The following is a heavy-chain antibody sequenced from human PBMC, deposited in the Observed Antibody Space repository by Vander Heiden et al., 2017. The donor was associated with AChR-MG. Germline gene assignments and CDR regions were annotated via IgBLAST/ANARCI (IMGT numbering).Heavy chain of an antibody. Sequence: QVQLVESGGGVVQPGRSLRLTCTAPGFIFSSYAMHWVGQAAGKVLEWVAVISYDGSNKYYADSVKGRFTISRDNSKNTLYLQMNSLRAEDTAVYYCARDGYYYYYYGMDVWGQGTTVTASS. J-gene: IGHJ6*02. CDR3: ARDGYYYYYYGMDV. D-gene: IGHD5-12*01. CDR2: ISYDGSNK. V-gene: IGHV3-30-3*01. CDR1: GFIFSSYA.